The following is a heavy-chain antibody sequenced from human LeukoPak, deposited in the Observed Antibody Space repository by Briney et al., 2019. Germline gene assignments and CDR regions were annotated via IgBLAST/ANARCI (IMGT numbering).Heavy chain of an antibody. Sequence: SETLSLTCTVSGGSISSYYWSWIRQPPEKGLEWIGYIYYSGSTNYNPSLKSRVTISVDTSKNQFSLKLSSVTAADTAVYYCARQTMIVAPSAFDIWGQGTMVTVSS. J-gene: IGHJ3*02. CDR3: ARQTMIVAPSAFDI. D-gene: IGHD3-22*01. CDR1: GGSISSYY. V-gene: IGHV4-59*08. CDR2: IYYSGST.